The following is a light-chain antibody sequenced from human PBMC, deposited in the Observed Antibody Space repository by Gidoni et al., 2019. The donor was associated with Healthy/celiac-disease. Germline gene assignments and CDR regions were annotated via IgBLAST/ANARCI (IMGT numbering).Light chain of an antibody. Sequence: EIVLTQSPATLSLSPGERATLSCTASQSVSSYLAWYQQKPGQAPRLLIYGASNRATGIPARFSGSGSGTDFTLTISSLEPEDFAVYYCQQRSNWPPLTFGGXTKVEIK. CDR2: GAS. V-gene: IGKV3-11*01. CDR3: QQRSNWPPLT. J-gene: IGKJ4*01. CDR1: QSVSSY.